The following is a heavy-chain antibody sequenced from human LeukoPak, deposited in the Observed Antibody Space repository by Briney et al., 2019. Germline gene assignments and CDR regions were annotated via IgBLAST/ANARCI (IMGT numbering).Heavy chain of an antibody. CDR2: ISGSGGST. D-gene: IGHD6-13*01. V-gene: IGHV3-23*01. Sequence: PGGSLRLSCAASGFTFSSYAMSWVRQAPGKGLEWVSAISGSGGSTYYADSVKGRFTISRDNSKNTLYLQLNSLRAEDTAVYYCAKGRQQLVPNGMDVWGQGTTVTVSS. J-gene: IGHJ6*02. CDR1: GFTFSSYA. CDR3: AKGRQQLVPNGMDV.